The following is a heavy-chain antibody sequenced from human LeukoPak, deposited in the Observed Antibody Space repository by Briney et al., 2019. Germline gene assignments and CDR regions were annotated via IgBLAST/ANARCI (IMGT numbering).Heavy chain of an antibody. J-gene: IGHJ4*02. Sequence: GGSLRLSCAASRFTFSSYPMSWVPQVPEKGLEWVSHISGSGAYTYYADSVRGRFTIFRDNSKNMVYLKMNSLRAEDTAIYYCAKLSTMIVPRDYFDYWGQGTLVTVSS. CDR2: ISGSGAYT. V-gene: IGHV3-23*01. CDR1: RFTFSSYP. D-gene: IGHD3-22*01. CDR3: AKLSTMIVPRDYFDY.